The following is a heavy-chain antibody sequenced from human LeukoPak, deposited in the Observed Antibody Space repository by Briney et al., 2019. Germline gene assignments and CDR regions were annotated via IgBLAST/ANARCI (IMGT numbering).Heavy chain of an antibody. V-gene: IGHV3-23*01. Sequence: GGSLRLSCAASGFTFRSYDMSWVRQAPGKGLEWVSAISGSGDSTYYADSVKGRFTISRDNSKNTLYLQMNSLRAEDTAVYYCAKDSRSSYDYWGQGTLVTVSS. J-gene: IGHJ4*02. CDR2: ISGSGDST. CDR1: GFTFRSYD. CDR3: AKDSRSSYDY. D-gene: IGHD6-6*01.